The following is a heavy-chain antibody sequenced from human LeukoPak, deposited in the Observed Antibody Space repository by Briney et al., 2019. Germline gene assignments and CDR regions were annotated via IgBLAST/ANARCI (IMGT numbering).Heavy chain of an antibody. D-gene: IGHD1-14*01. J-gene: IGHJ4*02. V-gene: IGHV4-34*01. Sequence: SETLSLTCAVYGGSFSGYYWSWIRQPPGKGLEWIGEINHSGSTNYNPSLKSRVTISVDTSKNQFSLKLSSVTAADTALYYRARGQFYNRPDYWGQGTLVTVSS. CDR1: GGSFSGYY. CDR2: INHSGST. CDR3: ARGQFYNRPDY.